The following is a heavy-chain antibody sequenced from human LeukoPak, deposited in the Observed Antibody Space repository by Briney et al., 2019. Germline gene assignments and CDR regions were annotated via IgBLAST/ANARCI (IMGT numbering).Heavy chain of an antibody. J-gene: IGHJ5*02. D-gene: IGHD4-17*01. CDR1: GFTFSSYA. CDR3: ARESAVTKLNWFDP. Sequence: PGRSLRLSCAASGFTFSSYAMHWVRQAPGKGLEWVAVISYDGSNKYYADSVKGRFTISRDNSKNTLYLQMNSLRAEDTAVYYCARESAVTKLNWFDPWGQGTLVTVSP. V-gene: IGHV3-30-3*01. CDR2: ISYDGSNK.